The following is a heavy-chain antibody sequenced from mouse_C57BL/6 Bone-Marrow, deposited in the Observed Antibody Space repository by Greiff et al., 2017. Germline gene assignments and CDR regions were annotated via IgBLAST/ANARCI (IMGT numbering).Heavy chain of an antibody. CDR1: GYTFTDYY. V-gene: IGHV1-19*01. J-gene: IGHJ4*01. CDR2: INPYNGGT. Sequence: VQLQQSGPVLVKPGASVKMSCKASGYTFTDYYMNWVKQSHGKSLEWIGVINPYNGGTSYNQKFKGKATLTVDKSSSTAYMELNSLTSEDSAVYYCAKMLLLLRTGGYAMDYWGQGTSVTVSS. CDR3: AKMLLLLRTGGYAMDY. D-gene: IGHD1-1*01.